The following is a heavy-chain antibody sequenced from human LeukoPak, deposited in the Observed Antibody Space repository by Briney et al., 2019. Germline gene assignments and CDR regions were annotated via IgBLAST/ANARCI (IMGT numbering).Heavy chain of an antibody. CDR2: INHSGST. CDR3: ARLHYGSGSTKPTGFDY. Sequence: PSETLSLTCAVYGGSFSGYYWSWIRQPPGKGLDWIGEINHSGSTNYNPSLKSRVTISVDTSKNQFSLKLSSVTAADTAVYYCARLHYGSGSTKPTGFDYWGQGTLVTVSS. D-gene: IGHD3-10*01. CDR1: GGSFSGYY. V-gene: IGHV4-34*01. J-gene: IGHJ4*02.